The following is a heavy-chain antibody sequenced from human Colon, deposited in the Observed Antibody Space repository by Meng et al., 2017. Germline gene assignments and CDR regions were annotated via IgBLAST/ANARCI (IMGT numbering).Heavy chain of an antibody. CDR2: MSDSGTT. D-gene: IGHD4-17*01. CDR1: GGSNKSGGYH. V-gene: IGHV4-31*03. J-gene: IGHJ4*02. Sequence: QVHRHESGPGLVRHSADLSLVCTVSGGSNKSGGYHWSWVRQHPGKGLEYIGFMSDSGTTDYNPSLRSRVSISEIGSSKNQFSLTLRSVTAADTATYFCARDTLYGTDYWGQGVLVTVSS. CDR3: ARDTLYGTDY.